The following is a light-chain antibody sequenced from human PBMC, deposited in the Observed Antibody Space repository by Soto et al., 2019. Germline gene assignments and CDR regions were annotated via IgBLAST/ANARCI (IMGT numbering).Light chain of an antibody. CDR2: GAS. V-gene: IGKV3-15*01. CDR1: QSIGTS. J-gene: IGKJ2*01. CDR3: QQDNNWPWVT. Sequence: EVVMTQSPATLSVSPGERATLSCWASQSIGTSLAWYQQKPGQAPRLLIYGASARATGIPARFSGSGYGTEFTLTISSRQYDDFAVYSCQQDNNWPWVTFGQGTMLEI.